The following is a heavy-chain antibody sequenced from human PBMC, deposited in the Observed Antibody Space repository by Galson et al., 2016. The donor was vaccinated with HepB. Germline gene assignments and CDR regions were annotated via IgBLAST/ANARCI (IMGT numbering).Heavy chain of an antibody. D-gene: IGHD2-8*01. V-gene: IGHV3-30-3*01. CDR2: VSFDGFNK. CDR3: VRDSWGKYYDTNGRLY. J-gene: IGHJ4*02. Sequence: SLRLSCAASGFTSTSYTMHWVRQAPGKGLEWVAVVSFDGFNKYYTDSVKGRFTISRDNSNNTLHLQLDSLRTEDTAVYYCVRDSWGKYYDTNGRLYWGRGTLVTVSS. CDR1: GFTSTSYT.